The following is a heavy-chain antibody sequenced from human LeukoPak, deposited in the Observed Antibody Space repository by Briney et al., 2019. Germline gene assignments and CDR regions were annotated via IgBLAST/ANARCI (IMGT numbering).Heavy chain of an antibody. V-gene: IGHV1-2*02. D-gene: IGHD1-26*01. CDR2: INPNSGGT. J-gene: IGHJ4*02. CDR3: ARGLYSGSYGLGY. Sequence: ASVKVSCKASGYTFTSYDINWVRQAPGQGREWMAWINPNSGGTNYAQKFQGRVTMTRDTSISTAYMELSRLRSDDTAVYYCARGLYSGSYGLGYWGQGTLVTVSS. CDR1: GYTFTSYD.